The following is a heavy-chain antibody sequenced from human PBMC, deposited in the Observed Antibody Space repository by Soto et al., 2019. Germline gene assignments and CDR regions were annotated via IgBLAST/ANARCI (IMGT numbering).Heavy chain of an antibody. V-gene: IGHV4-34*01. CDR1: GGSFSGYY. D-gene: IGHD2-2*01. CDR3: ARGECSSNYCFTRWALDI. Sequence: SETLSLTCAVYGGSFSGYYWTWIRQTPGKGLEWIGEIHHSGRTNYNPSLKSRGSISADTSKTQFSLNLTSVTAADTAVYYCARGECSSNYCFTRWALDIWGQGTVVTVSS. J-gene: IGHJ3*02. CDR2: IHHSGRT.